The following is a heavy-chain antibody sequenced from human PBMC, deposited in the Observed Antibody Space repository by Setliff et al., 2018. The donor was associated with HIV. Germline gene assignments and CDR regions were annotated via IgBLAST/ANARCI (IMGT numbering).Heavy chain of an antibody. J-gene: IGHJ4*02. CDR1: GFTFRTYG. CDR3: AKEGYTIFGVVSRGYYFDY. V-gene: IGHV3-33*06. D-gene: IGHD3-3*01. Sequence: LRLSCAASGFTFRTYGMHWVRQAPGKGLEWVALIWYDGSNKYYADSVKGRFTISRDNSKNTLYLQMNSLRTEDTAVYYCAKEGYTIFGVVSRGYYFDYWGQGTLVTVSS. CDR2: IWYDGSNK.